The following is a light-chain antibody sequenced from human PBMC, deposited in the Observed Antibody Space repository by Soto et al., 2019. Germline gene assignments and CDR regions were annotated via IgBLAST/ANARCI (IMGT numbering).Light chain of an antibody. CDR3: QKYNSAPWT. Sequence: DIQMTQSPSSLSASVGDRVTITCRASQGISNYLAWYQQKPGEVPKLLIYAASTSQSGVPSRFSGSGSGTDFTLTISSLQPEDVATYYCQKYNSAPWTFGQGTKVEIK. J-gene: IGKJ1*01. V-gene: IGKV1-27*01. CDR2: AAS. CDR1: QGISNY.